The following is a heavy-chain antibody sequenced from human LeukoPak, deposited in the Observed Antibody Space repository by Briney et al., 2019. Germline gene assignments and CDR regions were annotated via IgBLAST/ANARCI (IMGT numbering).Heavy chain of an antibody. J-gene: IGHJ4*02. Sequence: GGSLRLSCAASGFTLSGYGMHWVCQAPGKGLEWVAFIRYDGSDKSYADSVKGRFTISRDNSENTLYLQINSLRVEDTAVYYCAKDTPTTGYYLDSWGQGTLVTVSS. CDR2: IRYDGSDK. V-gene: IGHV3-30*02. D-gene: IGHD1-1*01. CDR1: GFTLSGYG. CDR3: AKDTPTTGYYLDS.